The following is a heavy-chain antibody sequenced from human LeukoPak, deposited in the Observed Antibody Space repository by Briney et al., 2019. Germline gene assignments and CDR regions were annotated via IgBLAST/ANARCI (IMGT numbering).Heavy chain of an antibody. CDR3: ARAGGSGLIDY. CDR2: IYHTGVT. J-gene: IGHJ4*02. Sequence: PSETLSLTCTVSGFSITSGLYWDWIRQPPGKGLEWIGSIYHTGVTYYNPSLKSRVTISINTSKNQFSLKLSSVTAADTAVYYCARAGGSGLIDYWGQGTLVTVSS. CDR1: GFSITSGLY. V-gene: IGHV4-38-2*02. D-gene: IGHD6-19*01.